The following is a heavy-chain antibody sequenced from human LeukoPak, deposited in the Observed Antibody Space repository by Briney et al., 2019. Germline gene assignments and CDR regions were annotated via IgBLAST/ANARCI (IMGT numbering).Heavy chain of an antibody. CDR1: GYTFTGYY. V-gene: IGHV1-2*02. Sequence: GASVKVSCKASGYTFTGYYMHWVRQAPGQGLEWMGWINPNSGGTNCAQQFEGRVTMTRDTAISTAYMDLSRLRYNDTTVYYCARSAGSGWYFDYWGQGTLVTVSS. J-gene: IGHJ4*02. CDR2: INPNSGGT. CDR3: ARSAGSGWYFDY. D-gene: IGHD6-19*01.